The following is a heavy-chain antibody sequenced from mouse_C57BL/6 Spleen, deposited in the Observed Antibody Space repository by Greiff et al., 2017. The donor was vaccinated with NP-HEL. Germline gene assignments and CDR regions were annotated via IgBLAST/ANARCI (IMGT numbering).Heavy chain of an antibody. CDR3: ASGNYGNYYAMDY. J-gene: IGHJ4*01. Sequence: QVQLQQSGPGLVAPSQSLSITCTVSGFSLTSYAISWVRQPPGKGLEWLGIIWTGGNTNYNSALKSRLSISKDNSKSQVFLKMNSLQTDDTARYYCASGNYGNYYAMDYWGQGTSVTVSS. V-gene: IGHV2-9-1*01. CDR1: GFSLTSYA. D-gene: IGHD2-1*01. CDR2: IWTGGNT.